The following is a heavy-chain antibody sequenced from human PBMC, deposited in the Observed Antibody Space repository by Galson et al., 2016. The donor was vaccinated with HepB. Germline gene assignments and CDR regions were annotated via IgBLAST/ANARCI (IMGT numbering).Heavy chain of an antibody. Sequence: SLRLSCAASGFPFTKAWMNWVRQAPGKGLEWEADIKHDGSEKYVDSVKGRFTISRDNAKNSLYLQMNTLRAEDTAVYYCARDGRSEDFNMDVWGKGTTVTVS. D-gene: IGHD3-3*01. CDR1: GFPFTKAW. V-gene: IGHV3-7*03. CDR3: ARDGRSEDFNMDV. J-gene: IGHJ6*03. CDR2: IKHDGSEK.